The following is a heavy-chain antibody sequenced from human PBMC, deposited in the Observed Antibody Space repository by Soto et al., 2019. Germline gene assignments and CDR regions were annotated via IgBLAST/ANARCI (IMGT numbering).Heavy chain of an antibody. CDR1: GGTFSSYA. V-gene: IGHV1-69*01. D-gene: IGHD3-10*01. CDR3: ASYPRGSGSYYYDYDGMDV. J-gene: IGHJ6*02. Sequence: QVQLVQSGAEVKKPGSSVKVSCKASGGTFSSYAISWVRQAPGQGLEWMGGIIPIFGTANYAQKFQGRVTITADESTSTADMELSSLRSEDTAVYYCASYPRGSGSYYYDYDGMDVWGQGTTVTVSS. CDR2: IIPIFGTA.